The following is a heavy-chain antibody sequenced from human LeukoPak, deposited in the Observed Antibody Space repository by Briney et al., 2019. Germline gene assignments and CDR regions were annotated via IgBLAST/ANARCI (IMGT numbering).Heavy chain of an antibody. CDR2: MNPSSGNT. D-gene: IGHD4-11*01. Sequence: ASVTVSFQASGYTFTSYDINWVRQATGQGLEWMGWMNPSSGNTGYAQKFQGRVTITRNTSISTAYMELSSLTSEDTAVYYCARGRATVTTHWFDPWGQGTLVTVSS. V-gene: IGHV1-8*03. J-gene: IGHJ5*02. CDR3: ARGRATVTTHWFDP. CDR1: GYTFTSYD.